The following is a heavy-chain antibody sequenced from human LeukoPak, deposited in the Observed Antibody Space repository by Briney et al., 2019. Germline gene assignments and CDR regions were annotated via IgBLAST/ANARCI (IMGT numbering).Heavy chain of an antibody. V-gene: IGHV3-21*04. Sequence: GGSLRLSCAASGFTFSSYSMNWVRQAPGKGLEWVSSISSSSSYIYYADSVKGRFTISRDNAKNSLYLQMNRLRAEDTAVYDCAKWGDYDVLTGYYDPDYWGQGTLVTVSS. J-gene: IGHJ4*02. CDR1: GFTFSSYS. CDR3: AKWGDYDVLTGYYDPDY. D-gene: IGHD3-9*01. CDR2: ISSSSSYI.